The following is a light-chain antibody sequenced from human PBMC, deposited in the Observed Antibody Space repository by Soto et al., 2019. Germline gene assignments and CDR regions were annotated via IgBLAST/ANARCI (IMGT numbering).Light chain of an antibody. Sequence: IVLTQSAGTLSLSPGERASLSCRACQSVSSSYLAWYQQKPGQAPRLLIYGASSRATGIPDRFSGSGSGTDFTLTISRLEPEDFAVYYCQQYGSSPRTFGQGTKVDIK. V-gene: IGKV3-20*01. CDR1: QSVSSSY. CDR3: QQYGSSPRT. J-gene: IGKJ1*01. CDR2: GAS.